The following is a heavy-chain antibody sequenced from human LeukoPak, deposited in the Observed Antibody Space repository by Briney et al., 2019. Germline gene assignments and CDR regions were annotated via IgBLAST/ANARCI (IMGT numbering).Heavy chain of an antibody. CDR2: ISYDGSNK. J-gene: IGHJ4*02. CDR3: AKDPGKFWSGHDY. V-gene: IGHV3-30*18. CDR1: GFTFSSYG. Sequence: GGSLRLSCAASGFTFSSYGMHWVRQAPGKGLEWVAVISYDGSNKYYADSVKGRFTISRDNSKNTLYLQMNSLRGEDTAVYYCAKDPGKFWSGHDYWGQGTLVTVSS. D-gene: IGHD3-3*01.